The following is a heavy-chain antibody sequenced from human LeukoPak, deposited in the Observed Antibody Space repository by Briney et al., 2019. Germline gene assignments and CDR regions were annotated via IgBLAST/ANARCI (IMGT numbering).Heavy chain of an antibody. CDR2: IYYSGST. CDR1: GGSISSSSYY. CDR3: ARAVDSSGWYTGGFDY. J-gene: IGHJ4*02. D-gene: IGHD6-19*01. Sequence: SETLSLTCTVSGGSISSSSYYWGWIRQPPGKGLEWIGSIYYSGSTYYNPSLKSRVTISVDTSKNQFSLKLSSVTAADTAVYYCARAVDSSGWYTGGFDYWGQGTLVTVSS. V-gene: IGHV4-39*07.